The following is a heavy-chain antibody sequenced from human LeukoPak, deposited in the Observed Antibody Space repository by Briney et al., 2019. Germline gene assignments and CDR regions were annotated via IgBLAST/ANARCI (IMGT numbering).Heavy chain of an antibody. J-gene: IGHJ4*02. Sequence: PGGSLRLSCAASGFSVSGNWMHWVRQAPGKGLVWVSRINSDGSSTNYADSVRGRFTISRDNSKDTLFLQMHSLRPGDTAVYYCVREDTPATANYWGQGTLVTISS. V-gene: IGHV3-74*01. CDR3: VREDTPATANY. CDR1: GFSVSGNW. D-gene: IGHD2-21*02. CDR2: INSDGSST.